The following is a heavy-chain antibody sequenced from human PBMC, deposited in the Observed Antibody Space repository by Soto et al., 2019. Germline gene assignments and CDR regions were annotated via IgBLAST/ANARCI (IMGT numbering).Heavy chain of an antibody. D-gene: IGHD4-4*01. CDR1: GYTFTSYT. Sequence: QASLVQSGAEVEKPGASVKISCKASGYTFTSYTMYWVRQAPGRRLEWLGWINAGNGNTKYSEKFQDRVTLTRDTSANTIYLDLRRLGPEDTALYFCAREDRYRYAFDLWGQGTMVTVSS. V-gene: IGHV1-3*01. J-gene: IGHJ3*01. CDR2: INAGNGNT. CDR3: AREDRYRYAFDL.